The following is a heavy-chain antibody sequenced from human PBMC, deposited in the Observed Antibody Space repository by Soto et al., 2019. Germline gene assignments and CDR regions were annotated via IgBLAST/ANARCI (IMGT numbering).Heavy chain of an antibody. J-gene: IGHJ6*04. D-gene: IGHD2-15*01. CDR3: ARATGYCSGGSCYTVSDMDV. Sequence: GGSLRLSCAASGFTFSSYWMSWVRQAPGKGLEWVANIKQDGSEKYYVDSVKGRFTISRDNAKNSLYLQMNSLRAEDTAVYYCARATGYCSGGSCYTVSDMDVWGKGTTVTVS. CDR2: IKQDGSEK. V-gene: IGHV3-7*01. CDR1: GFTFSSYW.